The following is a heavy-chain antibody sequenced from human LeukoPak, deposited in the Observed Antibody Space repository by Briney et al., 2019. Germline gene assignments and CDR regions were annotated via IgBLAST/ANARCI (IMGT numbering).Heavy chain of an antibody. J-gene: IGHJ6*03. D-gene: IGHD5-18*01. V-gene: IGHV1-8*03. CDR3: ARGGVGYSQRGGYYYYMDV. CDR1: GYTFTSYD. Sequence: GASVKVSCKASGYTFTSYDINWVRQANGQGLEWMGWMNPNSGNTGYAQKFQGRVTITRNTSISTAYMELSSLRSEDTAVYYCARGGVGYSQRGGYYYYMDVWGKGTTVTVSS. CDR2: MNPNSGNT.